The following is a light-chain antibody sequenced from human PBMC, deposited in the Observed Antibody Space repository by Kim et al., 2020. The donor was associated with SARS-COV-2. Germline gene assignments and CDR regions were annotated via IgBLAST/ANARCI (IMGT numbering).Light chain of an antibody. J-gene: IGLJ3*02. CDR1: KLGDKY. CDR3: QAWDSSQGV. V-gene: IGLV3-1*01. CDR2: QDS. Sequence: SVSPGQTASITCAGDKLGDKYACWYQQKPGQSPVLVMYQDSKRPSGIPERFSGSNSGNTATLTISGTQAMDEADYYCQAWDSSQGVFGGGTQLTVL.